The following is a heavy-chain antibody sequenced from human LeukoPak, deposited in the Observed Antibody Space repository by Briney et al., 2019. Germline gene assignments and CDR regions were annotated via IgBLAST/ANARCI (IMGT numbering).Heavy chain of an antibody. CDR3: ANSRPGARTFYYFYMAV. CDR2: IGGSGVNT. Sequence: PGGSLSLSCAASGFTFSSYAMSWVRQAPGKGLEWVSAIGGSGVNTYYADSAKGRFTISRDNSNNTLFLEMNNLRAEDTAVYYCANSRPGARTFYYFYMAVWGKGTTVIVSS. CDR1: GFTFSSYA. J-gene: IGHJ6*03. D-gene: IGHD1-7*01. V-gene: IGHV3-23*01.